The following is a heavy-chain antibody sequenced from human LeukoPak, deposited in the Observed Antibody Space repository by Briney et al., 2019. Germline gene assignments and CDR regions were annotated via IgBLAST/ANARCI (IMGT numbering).Heavy chain of an antibody. CDR2: INHSGST. J-gene: IGHJ4*02. CDR3: ARAHDSPFDY. D-gene: IGHD2-15*01. Sequence: SETLSLTCAVYGGSFSGYYWRWIRQPTGKGLEWIGEINHSGSTNYNPSLKSRVTISVDTSKNQFSLKLSSVTAADTAVYYCARAHDSPFDYWGQGTLVTVSS. CDR1: GGSFSGYY. V-gene: IGHV4-34*01.